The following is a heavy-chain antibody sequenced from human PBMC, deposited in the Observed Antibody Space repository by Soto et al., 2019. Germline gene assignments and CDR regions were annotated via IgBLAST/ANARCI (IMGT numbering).Heavy chain of an antibody. CDR3: AREPYYDFWSGQRRPRLRGRMDNWFDP. CDR2: IIPILGIA. CDR1: GGTFSSYT. D-gene: IGHD3-3*01. V-gene: IGHV1-69*04. Sequence: GASVKVSCKASGGTFSSYTISWVRQAPGQGLEWMGRIIPILGIANYAQKFQGRVTITADKSTSTAYMELSSLRSEDTAVYYCAREPYYDFWSGQRRPRLRGRMDNWFDPSGQGTLVTVSS. J-gene: IGHJ5*02.